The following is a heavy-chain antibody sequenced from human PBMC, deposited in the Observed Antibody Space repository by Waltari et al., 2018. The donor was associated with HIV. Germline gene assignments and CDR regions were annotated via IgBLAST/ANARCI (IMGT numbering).Heavy chain of an antibody. Sequence: EVQLVESGGGLVKPGRSLRHSCSASGFTFRNAWMSWVCMAPGKGLEWVGRIKSKTDDGTTDYAAPVKGRFTISRDDSKNTLYLQMNSLKTENTAVYYCTTDKGSGGSLGYWGKGTLVTVSS. J-gene: IGHJ4*02. CDR3: TTDKGSGGSLGY. V-gene: IGHV3-15*01. D-gene: IGHD2-15*01. CDR2: IKSKTDDGTT. CDR1: GFTFRNAW.